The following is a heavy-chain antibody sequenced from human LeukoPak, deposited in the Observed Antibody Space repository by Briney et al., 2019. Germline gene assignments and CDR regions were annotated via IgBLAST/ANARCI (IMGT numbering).Heavy chain of an antibody. CDR2: INPNSGGT. V-gene: IGHV1-2*02. CDR3: ARGTRDRFLEWSRDYYMDV. J-gene: IGHJ6*03. CDR1: GYTFTGYY. D-gene: IGHD3-3*01. Sequence: GASVKVSCKASGYTFTGYYMHWVRQAPGQGLEWMGWINPNSGGTNYAQKFQGRVTMTRDTSISTAYMELSRLRSDDTAVDYCARGTRDRFLEWSRDYYMDVWGKGTTVTVSS.